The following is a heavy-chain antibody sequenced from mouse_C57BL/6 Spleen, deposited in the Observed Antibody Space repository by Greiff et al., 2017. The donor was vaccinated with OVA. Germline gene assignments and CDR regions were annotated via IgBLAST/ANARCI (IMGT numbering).Heavy chain of an antibody. J-gene: IGHJ2*01. Sequence: GGGLVQPTGSLTLSCAASGFTFNTYAMHWVRQAPGKGLEWVARIRSKSSNYATYYADSVKDRFTISRDDSQSMLYLQMNNLKTEDTAMYYCVREGDYGNYFDYWGQGTTLTVSS. V-gene: IGHV10-3*01. CDR2: IRSKSSNYAT. D-gene: IGHD2-1*01. CDR1: GFTFNTYA. CDR3: VREGDYGNYFDY.